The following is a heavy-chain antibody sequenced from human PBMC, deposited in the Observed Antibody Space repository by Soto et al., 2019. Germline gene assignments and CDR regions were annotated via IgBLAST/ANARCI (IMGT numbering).Heavy chain of an antibody. CDR1: GYTFTSYG. V-gene: IGHV1-18*01. Sequence: QVQLVQSGAEVKKPGASVKVSCKASGYTFTSYGISWVRQAPGQGLEWMGWISAYNGNTNYAQKLQGRVTMTTDTSTSSAYMELRSLKSDDTAVYYCARDPTPRDLRFLEWFNYHGMDVWGQGTTVTVSS. CDR3: ARDPTPRDLRFLEWFNYHGMDV. CDR2: ISAYNGNT. J-gene: IGHJ6*02. D-gene: IGHD3-3*01.